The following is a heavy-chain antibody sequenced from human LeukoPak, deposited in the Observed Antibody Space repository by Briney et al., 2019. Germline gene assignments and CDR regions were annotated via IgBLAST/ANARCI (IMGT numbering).Heavy chain of an antibody. CDR3: AKDMVTAVTSYYFDY. Sequence: GGSLRLSCAASGFTFSSYAMSWVRQAPGKGLEWVSAISGSGGSTYYADSVKGRFTISRDNSKNTLYLQMNSLRAEDTAIYYCAKDMVTAVTSYYFDYWGQGTLVTVSS. D-gene: IGHD4-17*01. CDR2: ISGSGGST. CDR1: GFTFSSYA. V-gene: IGHV3-23*01. J-gene: IGHJ4*02.